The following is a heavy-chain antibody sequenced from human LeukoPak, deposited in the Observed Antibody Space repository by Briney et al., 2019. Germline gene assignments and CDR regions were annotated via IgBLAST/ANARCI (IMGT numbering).Heavy chain of an antibody. V-gene: IGHV4-34*01. D-gene: IGHD3-3*01. J-gene: IGHJ4*02. CDR3: ARADITIFGVATYDY. Sequence: PSETLSLTCTVYGGSFSGYFWSWIRQPPGKGLEWIGEINHSGSTNYNPSLKSRVTISVDRSKNQFSLKLSSVTAADTAVYYCARADITIFGVATYDYWGQGTLVTVSS. CDR2: INHSGST. CDR1: GGSFSGYF.